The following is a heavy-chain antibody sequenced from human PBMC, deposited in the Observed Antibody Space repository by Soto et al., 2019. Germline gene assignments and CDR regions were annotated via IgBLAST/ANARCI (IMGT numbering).Heavy chain of an antibody. CDR3: AKDHARGLRFLEWLFLYFDY. CDR1: GFTFSSYA. D-gene: IGHD3-3*01. V-gene: IGHV3-23*01. Sequence: GGSLRLSCAASGFTFSSYAMSWVRQAPGKGLEWVSAISVSGGSTYYADSVKGRFTISRDNSKNTLYLQMNSLRAEDTAVYYCAKDHARGLRFLEWLFLYFDYWGQGTLVTVSS. J-gene: IGHJ4*02. CDR2: ISVSGGST.